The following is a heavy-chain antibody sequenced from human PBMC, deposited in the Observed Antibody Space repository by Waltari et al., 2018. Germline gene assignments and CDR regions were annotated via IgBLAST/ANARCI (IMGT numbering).Heavy chain of an antibody. Sequence: QVQLQQWGAGLLKPSETLSLTCAVYGGSFSGYYWSWIRQPPGKGLEWIGEINHSGSTNYNPSLKSRVTISVDTSKNQFALKLSSVTAADTAVYYCARGRGYCSSTSCSGWNYWGQGTLVTVSS. CDR1: GGSFSGYY. J-gene: IGHJ4*02. D-gene: IGHD2-2*01. CDR3: ARGRGYCSSTSCSGWNY. V-gene: IGHV4-34*01. CDR2: INHSGST.